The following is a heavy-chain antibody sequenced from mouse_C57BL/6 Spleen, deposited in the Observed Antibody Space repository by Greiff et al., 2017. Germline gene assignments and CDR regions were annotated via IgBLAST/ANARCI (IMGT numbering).Heavy chain of an antibody. D-gene: IGHD2-5*01. V-gene: IGHV1-15*01. Sequence: VQVVESGAELVRPGASVTLSCKASGYTFTDYEMHWVKQTPVHGLEWIGAIDPETGGTAYNQKFKGKAILTADKSSSTAYMELRSLTSEDSAVYYCTYSNLAWFAYWGQGTLVTVSA. CDR1: GYTFTDYE. CDR3: TYSNLAWFAY. CDR2: IDPETGGT. J-gene: IGHJ3*01.